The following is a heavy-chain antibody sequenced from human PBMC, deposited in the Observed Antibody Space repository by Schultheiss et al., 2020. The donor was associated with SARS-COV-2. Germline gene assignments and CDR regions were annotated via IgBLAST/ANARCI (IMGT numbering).Heavy chain of an antibody. CDR1: GVSISSYY. Sequence: SETLSLTCTVSGVSISSYYWNWIRQPAGKGLEWIGRIYTSGSTYYNPSLKSRVTISVDTSKNQFSLKLSSVTAADTAVYYCARGTWELGKFDYWGQGTLVTVSS. J-gene: IGHJ4*02. V-gene: IGHV4-4*07. CDR3: ARGTWELGKFDY. D-gene: IGHD1-26*01. CDR2: IYTSGST.